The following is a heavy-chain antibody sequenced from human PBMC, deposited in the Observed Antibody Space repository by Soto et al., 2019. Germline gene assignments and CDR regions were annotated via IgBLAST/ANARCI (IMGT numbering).Heavy chain of an antibody. D-gene: IGHD1-26*01. CDR1: GFTFRTYG. CDR3: ARGRVDGGELDL. J-gene: IGHJ4*02. CDR2: IWYDASNK. V-gene: IGHV3-33*01. Sequence: VQLVESGGGVVQPGRSLRLSCAASGFTFRTYGMYWVRQAPGKGLEWVAFIWYDASNKYYADSVKGRFTISRDNSENTLYLQMNSLRAEDTAVYYCARGRVDGGELDLWGQGTRVTVSS.